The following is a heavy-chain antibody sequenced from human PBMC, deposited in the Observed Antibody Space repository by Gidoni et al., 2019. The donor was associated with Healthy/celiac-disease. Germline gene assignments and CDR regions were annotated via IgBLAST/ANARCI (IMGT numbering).Heavy chain of an antibody. D-gene: IGHD5-18*01. CDR2: ISSSSSYI. Sequence: EVQLVESGGGLIKPGGSLSLSCAASGFTFSSYSMNWVRQAPGKGLEWVSSISSSSSYIYYADSVKGRFTISRDNAKNSLYLQMNSLRAEDTAVYYCARDGGYSYSDGMDVWGQGTTVTVSS. CDR1: GFTFSSYS. CDR3: ARDGGYSYSDGMDV. J-gene: IGHJ6*02. V-gene: IGHV3-21*01.